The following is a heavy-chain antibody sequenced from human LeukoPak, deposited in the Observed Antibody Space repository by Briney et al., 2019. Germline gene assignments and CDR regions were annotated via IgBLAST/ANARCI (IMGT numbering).Heavy chain of an antibody. Sequence: ASVKVSCKASGYTFTSYYMHWVRQAPGQGLEWMGIINPSGGSTSYAQKFQGRVTMTRDTSTSTVYMELSSLRSEDTAVYYRARDRPLLYCSSTSCYTNAFDIWGQGTMVTVSS. CDR3: ARDRPLLYCSSTSCYTNAFDI. CDR2: INPSGGST. J-gene: IGHJ3*02. CDR1: GYTFTSYY. D-gene: IGHD2-2*02. V-gene: IGHV1-46*03.